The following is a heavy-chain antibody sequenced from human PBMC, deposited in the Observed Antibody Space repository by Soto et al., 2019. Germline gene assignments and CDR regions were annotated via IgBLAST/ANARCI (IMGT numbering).Heavy chain of an antibody. J-gene: IGHJ5*02. Sequence: QVQLQESGPGLVKPSQTLSLTCTVSGGSISSGGYYWSWIRQHPWKGLEWIGYIYYSGSTYYNPSLKSRVTISVDTSKNQFSLKMSSVTAADTAVYYCARVAQGDYGDYVGWFDPWGQGTLVPVSS. CDR1: GGSISSGGYY. CDR3: ARVAQGDYGDYVGWFDP. D-gene: IGHD4-17*01. CDR2: IYYSGST. V-gene: IGHV4-31*03.